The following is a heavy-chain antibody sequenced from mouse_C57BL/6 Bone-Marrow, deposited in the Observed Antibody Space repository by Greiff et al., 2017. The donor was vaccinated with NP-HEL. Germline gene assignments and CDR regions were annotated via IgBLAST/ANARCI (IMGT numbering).Heavy chain of an antibody. CDR3: AREAAHYFDY. CDR2: IYPGDGDT. Sequence: VQLQESGPELVKPGASVKISCKASGYAFSSSWMNWVKQRPGKGLEWIGRIYPGDGDTNYNGKFKGKATLTADKSSSTAYMQLSSLTSEDSAVYFCAREAAHYFDYWGQGTTLTVSS. CDR1: GYAFSSSW. D-gene: IGHD3-2*02. V-gene: IGHV1-82*01. J-gene: IGHJ2*01.